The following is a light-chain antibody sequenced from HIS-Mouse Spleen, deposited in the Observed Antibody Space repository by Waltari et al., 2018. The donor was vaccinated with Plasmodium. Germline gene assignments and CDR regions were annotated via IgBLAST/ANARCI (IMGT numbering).Light chain of an antibody. Sequence: EIVLTQSPGTLSLSPGERATLSCRASQSVSSSYLAWYQQKPGQAPRLLIYGASSRATGIPDRCSGSGSGTDFTLTISRLEPEDFAVYYGQQYGSSPYTFGQGTKLEIK. CDR1: QSVSSSY. CDR3: QQYGSSPYT. J-gene: IGKJ2*01. V-gene: IGKV3-20*01. CDR2: GAS.